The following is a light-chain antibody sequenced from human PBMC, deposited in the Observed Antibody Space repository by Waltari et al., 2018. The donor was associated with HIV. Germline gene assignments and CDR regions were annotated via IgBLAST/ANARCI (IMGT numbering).Light chain of an antibody. CDR2: KAS. J-gene: IGKJ4*01. Sequence: DIQMTQSPSTLSASVGDRVTITCRASQTSSRWLAWYQQKPGKAPKLLIYKASSLESGVPSRFSGSGSGTDFILTISSLQPDDFATYYCLQYTDFPLTFGGGTKVEIK. V-gene: IGKV1-5*03. CDR1: QTSSRW. CDR3: LQYTDFPLT.